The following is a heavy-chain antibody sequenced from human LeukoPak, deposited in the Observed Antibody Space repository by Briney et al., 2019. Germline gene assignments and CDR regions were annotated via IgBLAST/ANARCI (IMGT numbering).Heavy chain of an antibody. D-gene: IGHD2-2*01. J-gene: IGHJ3*01. CDR1: DSSISSDSY. V-gene: IGHV4-38-2*01. Sequence: SETLSLTCPLSDSSISSDSYWGWIRHAPGKGLEWIGSFYHSGMTFYNPSLSTRVAVSLDTSKKHFSLNLSSVTAADTAVYYCARSTAVPRSFDVWGQGTLVTVSS. CDR2: FYHSGMT. CDR3: ARSTAVPRSFDV.